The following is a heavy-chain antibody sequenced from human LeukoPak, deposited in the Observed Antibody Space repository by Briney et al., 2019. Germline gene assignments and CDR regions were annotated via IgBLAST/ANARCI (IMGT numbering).Heavy chain of an antibody. CDR3: ARGSSWYGVDV. CDR2: IYYSGST. CDR1: GGSISSYY. Sequence: SETLSLTCTVSGGSISSYYWSWIRQPPVKGLEWIGYIYYSGSTNYNPSLKSRVTISVDTSKNQFSLKLSSVTAADTAAYYCARGSSWYGVDVWGQGTTVTVSS. V-gene: IGHV4-59*01. J-gene: IGHJ6*02. D-gene: IGHD6-13*01.